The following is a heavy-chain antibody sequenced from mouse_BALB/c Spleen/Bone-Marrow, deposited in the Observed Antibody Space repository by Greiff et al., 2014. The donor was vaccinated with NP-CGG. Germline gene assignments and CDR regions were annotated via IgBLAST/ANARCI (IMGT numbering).Heavy chain of an antibody. D-gene: IGHD2-3*01. CDR3: AHDGLLPGMDY. CDR2: IFPGDNST. J-gene: IGHJ4*01. V-gene: IGHV1-85*01. CDR1: GYTLTSYD. Sequence: VQLQQSGAELVKPGASVKLSCKASGYTLTSYDINWVRQRPEQGLEWIGWIFPGDNSTKYNEKFKGKATLTTDNSSSTAFMQIRKLTSEDSAVYFCAHDGLLPGMDYWGQGTSVTVSS.